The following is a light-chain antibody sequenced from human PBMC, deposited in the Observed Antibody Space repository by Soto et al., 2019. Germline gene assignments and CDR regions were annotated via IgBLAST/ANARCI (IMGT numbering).Light chain of an antibody. J-gene: IGLJ3*02. Sequence: QSVLTQPPSAYGTPGQTVTISCSGSISNLGSNFVFWYQQLPGAAPKLLISRNNQRPSGVPDRFSGSKSGTSASLAISGLRSEDEADYHCAAWDDSLSGVVFGGGTKVTVL. CDR1: ISNLGSNF. CDR2: RNN. CDR3: AAWDDSLSGVV. V-gene: IGLV1-47*01.